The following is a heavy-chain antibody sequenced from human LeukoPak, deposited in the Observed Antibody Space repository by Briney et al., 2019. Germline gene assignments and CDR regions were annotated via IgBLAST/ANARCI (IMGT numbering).Heavy chain of an antibody. CDR2: ISGSGGST. CDR1: GFTFSTYA. Sequence: GGSLRLSCAASGFTFSTYAMSWVRQAPGKGLEWVSGISGSGGSTYYADSVKGRFTISRDNSKNTLYLQMNSLRAEDTAVYYCAIKRWLHGGFDYWGQGTLVTVSS. V-gene: IGHV3-23*01. D-gene: IGHD5-24*01. CDR3: AIKRWLHGGFDY. J-gene: IGHJ4*02.